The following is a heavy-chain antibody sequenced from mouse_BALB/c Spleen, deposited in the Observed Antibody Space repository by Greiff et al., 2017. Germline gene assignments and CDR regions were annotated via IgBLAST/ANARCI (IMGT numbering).Heavy chain of an antibody. CDR3: ARFYGSSYDFDV. D-gene: IGHD1-1*01. V-gene: IGHV3-2*02. CDR2: ISYSGST. Sequence: EVQLQQSGPGLVKPSQSLSLTCTVTGYSITSDYAWNWIRQFPGNKLEWMGYISYSGSTSYNPSLKSRISITRDTSKNQFFLQLNSVTTEDTATYYCARFYGSSYDFDVWGAGTTVTVSS. J-gene: IGHJ1*01. CDR1: GYSITSDYA.